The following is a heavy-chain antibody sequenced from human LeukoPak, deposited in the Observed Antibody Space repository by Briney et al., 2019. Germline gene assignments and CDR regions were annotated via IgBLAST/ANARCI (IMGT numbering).Heavy chain of an antibody. J-gene: IGHJ3*02. V-gene: IGHV3-66*02. CDR3: ARLYDRSAYGAFDI. D-gene: IGHD3-22*01. CDR2: LYSDGTT. CDR1: RFTVSSNY. Sequence: GGSLRLSCAASRFTVSSNYMGWVRQAPGKGLEWVSVLYSDGTTYYPDSVKGRFTISRDNSQTTLYLQLDSLRAEDTAVYYCARLYDRSAYGAFDIWGQGTMVTVSS.